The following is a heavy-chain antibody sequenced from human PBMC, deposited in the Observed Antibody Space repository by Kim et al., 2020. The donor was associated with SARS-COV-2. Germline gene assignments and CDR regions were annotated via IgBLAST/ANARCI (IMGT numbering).Heavy chain of an antibody. Sequence: GGSLRLSCAASGFTFSSYAMHWVRQAPGKGLEWVAVISYDGSNKYYADSVKGRFTISRDNSKNTLYLQMNSLRAEDTAVYYCARAGKTPYYYYGMDVWGQGTTVTVSS. CDR3: ARAGKTPYYYYGMDV. CDR1: GFTFSSYA. V-gene: IGHV3-30*04. D-gene: IGHD2-15*01. J-gene: IGHJ6*02. CDR2: ISYDGSNK.